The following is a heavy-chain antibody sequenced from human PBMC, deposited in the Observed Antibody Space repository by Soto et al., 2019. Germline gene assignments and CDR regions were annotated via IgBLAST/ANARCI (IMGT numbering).Heavy chain of an antibody. D-gene: IGHD2-2*01. CDR3: ARLGFYYQSLDP. V-gene: IGHV4-39*01. CDR1: GGSISSSSYY. J-gene: IGHJ5*02. Sequence: PSETLSLTCTVSGGSISSSSYYWAWVRQPPGKGLEWIGSVYYSGTTYYNPSLKSRVTISGDTSKNQFSLKLSSVTAADTAVYYCARLGFYYQSLDPWGHGTLVTVSS. CDR2: VYYSGTT.